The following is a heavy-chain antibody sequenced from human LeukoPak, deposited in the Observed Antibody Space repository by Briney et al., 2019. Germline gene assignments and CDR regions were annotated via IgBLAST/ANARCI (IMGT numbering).Heavy chain of an antibody. CDR1: GDSISSSY. V-gene: IGHV4-59*01. CDR2: IYYSGNT. CDR3: ARHRNFLDY. Sequence: KPSETLSLTCTVSGDSISSSYWSWIRQPPGKGLEWIGYIYYSGNTNYNPSLKSRVTISVDTSRNRFSLKLSSVTAADTAVYYCARHRNFLDYWGPGILVTVSS. J-gene: IGHJ4*02. D-gene: IGHD2/OR15-2a*01.